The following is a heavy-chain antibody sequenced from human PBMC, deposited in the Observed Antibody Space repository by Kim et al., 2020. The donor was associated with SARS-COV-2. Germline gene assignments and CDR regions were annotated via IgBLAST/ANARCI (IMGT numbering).Heavy chain of an antibody. J-gene: IGHJ6*02. D-gene: IGHD2-21*01. CDR1: GFTFSSYW. Sequence: GGSLRLSCAASGFTFSSYWMSWVRQAPGKGLEWVANIKQDGSEKYYVDSVKGRFTISRDNAKNSLYLQMNSLRAEDTAVYYCARPYCGGDCYSHYYYYGMDVWGQGTTVTVSS. CDR2: IKQDGSEK. CDR3: ARPYCGGDCYSHYYYYGMDV. V-gene: IGHV3-7*03.